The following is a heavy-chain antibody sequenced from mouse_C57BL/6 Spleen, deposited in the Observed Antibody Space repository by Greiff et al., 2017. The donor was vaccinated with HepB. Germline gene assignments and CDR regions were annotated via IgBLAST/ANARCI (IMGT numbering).Heavy chain of an antibody. J-gene: IGHJ4*01. CDR1: GFTFSDYG. D-gene: IGHD1-1*01. CDR2: ISSGSSTI. Sequence: EVMLVESGGGLVKPGGSLKLSCAASGFTFSDYGMHWVRQAPEKGLEWVAYISSGSSTIYYADTVKGRFTISRDNAKNTLFLQMTSLRSEDTAMYYCAREGFITTVDPYVMDYWGQGTSVTVSS. CDR3: AREGFITTVDPYVMDY. V-gene: IGHV5-17*01.